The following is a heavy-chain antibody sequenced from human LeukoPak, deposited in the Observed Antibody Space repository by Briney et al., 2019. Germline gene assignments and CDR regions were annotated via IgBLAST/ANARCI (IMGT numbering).Heavy chain of an antibody. CDR1: RGSIMTTHW. D-gene: IGHD4-23*01. J-gene: IGHJ4*02. CDR2: IYHTGTT. CDR3: AAWGVDYGGNFDYSDY. V-gene: IGHV4-4*02. Sequence: SETLSLTCTLSRGSIMTTHWWSWVRQPPGKGLEWIGEIYHTGTTNYSPSLKSRLTISVGQSSNQFSLRLSSVTAADTATYYCAAWGVDYGGNFDYSDYWGQGTLVTVSS.